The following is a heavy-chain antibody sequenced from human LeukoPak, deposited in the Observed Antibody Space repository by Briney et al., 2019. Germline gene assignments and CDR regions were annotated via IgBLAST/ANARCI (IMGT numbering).Heavy chain of an antibody. D-gene: IGHD5-24*01. CDR2: INHSGST. Sequence: KTSETLSLTCAVYGGSFSGYYWSWIRQPPGKGLEWIGEINHSGSTYYNPSLKSRVTISVDTSKNQFSLKLSSVTAADTAVYYCARQSEGRDGYNYFYYFDYWGQGTLVTVSS. CDR3: ARQSEGRDGYNYFYYFDY. CDR1: GGSFSGYY. J-gene: IGHJ4*02. V-gene: IGHV4-34*01.